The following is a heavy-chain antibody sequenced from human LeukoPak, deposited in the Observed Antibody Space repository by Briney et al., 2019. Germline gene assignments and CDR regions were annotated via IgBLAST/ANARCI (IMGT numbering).Heavy chain of an antibody. Sequence: SETLSLTCAVSGGSISSSNWWSWVRQPPGKGLEWIGEIYHSGSTNYNPSLKSRVTISVDKSKNQFSLKLSSVTAADTAVYYCAREGRRDGYIRAGGHDAFDIWGQGTMVTVSS. V-gene: IGHV4-4*02. CDR1: GGSISSSNW. CDR3: AREGRRDGYIRAGGHDAFDI. D-gene: IGHD5-24*01. J-gene: IGHJ3*02. CDR2: IYHSGST.